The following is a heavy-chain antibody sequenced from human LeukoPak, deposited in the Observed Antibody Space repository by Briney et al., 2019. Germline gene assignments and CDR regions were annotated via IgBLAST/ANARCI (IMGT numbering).Heavy chain of an antibody. J-gene: IGHJ5*02. Sequence: GGSPRLSCAASGFTFSSYWMHWVRQAPGKGLVWVSRINSDGSSTSYADSVKGRFTISRDNAKNTLYLQMNSLRAEDTAMYYCARDGRSGPTNCFDPWGQGTLVTVSS. D-gene: IGHD2-15*01. CDR2: INSDGSST. V-gene: IGHV3-74*01. CDR1: GFTFSSYW. CDR3: ARDGRSGPTNCFDP.